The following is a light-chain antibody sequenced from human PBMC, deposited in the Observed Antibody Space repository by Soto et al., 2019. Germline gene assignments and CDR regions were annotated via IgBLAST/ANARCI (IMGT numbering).Light chain of an antibody. CDR1: QSILYSSNNKNY. CDR3: QQYYTTPPST. V-gene: IGKV4-1*01. Sequence: DIVLTQSPDSLAVSLGERATINCKSSQSILYSSNNKNYLAWYQQKPGQPTKLLIYWASTRESGVPDRFSGSGSETDFTLTISSLQAEDVAVYYCQQYYTTPPSTFGQGTKLEIK. CDR2: WAS. J-gene: IGKJ2*02.